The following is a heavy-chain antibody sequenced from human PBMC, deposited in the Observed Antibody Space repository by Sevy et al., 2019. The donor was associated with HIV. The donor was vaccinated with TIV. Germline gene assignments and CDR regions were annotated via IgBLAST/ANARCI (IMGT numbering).Heavy chain of an antibody. V-gene: IGHV1-18*01. CDR1: GYTFTSYG. J-gene: IGHJ5*02. CDR3: ARERTGNTVWFDP. D-gene: IGHD1-7*01. Sequence: ASVKVSCKASGYTFTSYGISWVRQAPGQGLEWMGWISAYNGNTNYEQKHQGRVTMTTDTSTSTAYMGLRSLRSDDTAVYYCARERTGNTVWFDPWGQGTLVTVSS. CDR2: ISAYNGNT.